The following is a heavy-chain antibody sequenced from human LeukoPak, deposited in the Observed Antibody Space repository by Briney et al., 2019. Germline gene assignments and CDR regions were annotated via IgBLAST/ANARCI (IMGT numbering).Heavy chain of an antibody. V-gene: IGHV3-21*01. J-gene: IGHJ4*02. D-gene: IGHD1-26*01. CDR2: ISSSSTYI. CDR3: ARNRGGAAIDY. CDR1: GFTFSSYN. Sequence: GGSLRLSCAASGFTFSSYNMNWVRQAPGKGLEWVSSISSSSTYIYYADSVKGRFTISRDNAKNSLYLQMNSLRAEDTAVYYCARNRGGAAIDYWGQGTLVTVSS.